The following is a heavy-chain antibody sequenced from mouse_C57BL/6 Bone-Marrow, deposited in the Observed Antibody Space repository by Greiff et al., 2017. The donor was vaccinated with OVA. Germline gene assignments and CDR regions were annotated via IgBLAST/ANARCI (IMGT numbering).Heavy chain of an antibody. CDR1: GYAFSSYW. J-gene: IGHJ4*01. V-gene: IGHV1-80*01. Sequence: VKLVESGAELVKPGASVKISCKASGYAFSSYWMNWVKQRPGKGLEWIGQIYPGDGDTNYNGKFKGKATLTADKSSSTAYMQLSSLTSEDSAVYFCASPYAMDYWGQGTSVTVSS. CDR2: IYPGDGDT. CDR3: ASPYAMDY.